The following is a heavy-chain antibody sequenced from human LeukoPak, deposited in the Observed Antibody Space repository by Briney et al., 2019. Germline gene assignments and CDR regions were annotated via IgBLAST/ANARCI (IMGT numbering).Heavy chain of an antibody. Sequence: GGSLRLSCAASGFTFSAYWMHWVRQAPGKGLVWVSHIKTDGSGTTYADSVKGRLTISRDNAKNTLYLQMNSLRAEDTAVYYCARDRGYTQDYWGQGTLVTVSS. CDR2: IKTDGSGT. D-gene: IGHD5-12*01. V-gene: IGHV3-74*01. CDR3: ARDRGYTQDY. CDR1: GFTFSAYW. J-gene: IGHJ4*02.